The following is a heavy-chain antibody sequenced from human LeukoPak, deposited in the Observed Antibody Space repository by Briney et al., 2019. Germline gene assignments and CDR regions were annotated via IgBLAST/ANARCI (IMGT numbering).Heavy chain of an antibody. Sequence: GASVKVSCKASGYTFTSYGISWVRQAPGQGLEWMGYINPNNGGTNYAQKFQGRVTMTRDTSISTAYMELTRLTSDDTAIYSCARGSASGSRYPFDYWGQGTLVTVSS. J-gene: IGHJ4*02. CDR3: ARGSASGSRYPFDY. V-gene: IGHV1-2*02. CDR2: INPNNGGT. D-gene: IGHD3-10*01. CDR1: GYTFTSYG.